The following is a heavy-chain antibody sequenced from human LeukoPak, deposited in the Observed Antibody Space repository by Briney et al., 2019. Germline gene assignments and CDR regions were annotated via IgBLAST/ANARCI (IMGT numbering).Heavy chain of an antibody. J-gene: IGHJ5*02. V-gene: IGHV4-4*07. CDR1: GGSISSYY. Sequence: SETLSLTCTVSGGSISSYYWSWIRQPAGKGLEWIGRIYTSGSTNYNPSLKSRVTMSVDTSKNQFSLKLSSVTAADTAVHYCARGRNLGYYGSGSYYYRPPNWFDPWGQGTLVTVSS. CDR3: ARGRNLGYYGSGSYYYRPPNWFDP. CDR2: IYTSGST. D-gene: IGHD3-10*01.